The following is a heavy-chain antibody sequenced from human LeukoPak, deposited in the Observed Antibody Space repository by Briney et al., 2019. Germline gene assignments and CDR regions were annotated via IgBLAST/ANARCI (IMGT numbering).Heavy chain of an antibody. CDR3: ARVVVAATQMLGFFDY. D-gene: IGHD2-15*01. CDR2: ISAYNGNT. V-gene: IGHV1-18*01. J-gene: IGHJ4*02. Sequence: GASVKVSCKASGYTFTSYDINWVRQAPGQGLEWMEWISAYNGNTNYAQKLQGRVTMTTDTSTSTAYMELRSLRSDDTAVYYCARVVVAATQMLGFFDYWGQGTLVTVSS. CDR1: GYTFTSYD.